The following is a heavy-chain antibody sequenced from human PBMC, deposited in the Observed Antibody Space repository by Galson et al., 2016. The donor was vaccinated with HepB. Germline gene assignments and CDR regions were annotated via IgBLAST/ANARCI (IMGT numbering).Heavy chain of an antibody. CDR2: TFYRSNWQN. CDR1: GDSVSNNNAG. V-gene: IGHV6-1*01. Sequence: CAISGDSVSNNNAGWYWIRQSPSRGLECLGRTFYRSNWQNDYAESVTSRISINADTAKNEISLHLRSVTPEDTGVYYCARSYRLWRCFGWWGPGSPVTVSS. CDR3: ARSYRLWRCFGW. D-gene: IGHD3-10*01. J-gene: IGHJ4*02.